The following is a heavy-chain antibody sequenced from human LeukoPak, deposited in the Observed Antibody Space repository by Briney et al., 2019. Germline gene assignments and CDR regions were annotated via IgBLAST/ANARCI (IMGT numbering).Heavy chain of an antibody. CDR1: GFTVSTNY. D-gene: IGHD3-10*01. V-gene: IGHV3-53*01. CDR3: ARGEDYYGSGSGAYFDY. J-gene: IGHJ4*02. CDR2: IYSDGRT. Sequence: GGSLRLSCAASGFTVSTNYMSWVRQAPGKGLEWVSVIYSDGRTYYADSVKGRFTISRDNSKNTLYLQMNSLRAEDTAVYYCARGEDYYGSGSGAYFDYWGQGTLVTVSS.